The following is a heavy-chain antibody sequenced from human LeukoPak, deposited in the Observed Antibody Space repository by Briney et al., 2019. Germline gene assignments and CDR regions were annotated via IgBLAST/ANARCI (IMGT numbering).Heavy chain of an antibody. D-gene: IGHD6-6*01. V-gene: IGHV4-59*01. CDR1: GGSISSYY. Sequence: SETLSLTCTVSGGSISSYYWSWIRQPPGKGLEWIGYIYYSGSTNYNPSLKSRVTISVDTSKNQFSLKLSSVTAADTAVYYCARVGEYSSSSAVDYWGQGTLVTVSS. CDR3: ARVGEYSSSSAVDY. J-gene: IGHJ4*02. CDR2: IYYSGST.